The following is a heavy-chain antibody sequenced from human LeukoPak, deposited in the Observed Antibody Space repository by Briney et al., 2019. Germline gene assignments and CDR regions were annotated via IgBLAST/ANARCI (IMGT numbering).Heavy chain of an antibody. J-gene: IGHJ5*01. CDR1: SGSISSYY. CDR3: ARDCHDSSGYYYDS. Sequence: SETLSLTCTVSSGSISSYYWSWIRQPPGKGLEWIGYIYSIGSPNYNSSLKSRVTMSVDTSKNQFSLKLSSVTAADTAVYYCARDCHDSSGYYYDSWGPGTLVTVSS. D-gene: IGHD3-22*01. V-gene: IGHV4-59*01. CDR2: IYSIGSP.